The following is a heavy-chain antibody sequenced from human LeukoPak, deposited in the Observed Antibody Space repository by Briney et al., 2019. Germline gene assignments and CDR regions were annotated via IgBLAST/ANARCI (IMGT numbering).Heavy chain of an antibody. Sequence: ASVKVSCKASGYTFTSYGISWVRQAPGQGLEWMGWISAYNGNTNYAQKLQGRVTMTTDTSTSTAYMELRSLRSDDTAVYYCARRPITMVRGVIITWFDPWGQGTLVIVSS. J-gene: IGHJ5*02. CDR1: GYTFTSYG. CDR3: ARRPITMVRGVIITWFDP. V-gene: IGHV1-18*01. D-gene: IGHD3-10*01. CDR2: ISAYNGNT.